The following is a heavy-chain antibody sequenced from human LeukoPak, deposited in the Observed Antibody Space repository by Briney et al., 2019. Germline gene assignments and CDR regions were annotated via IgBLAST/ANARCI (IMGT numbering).Heavy chain of an antibody. CDR3: ARELPFDY. CDR1: GFTFSNYW. D-gene: IGHD2-15*01. CDR2: VKSDGSRT. J-gene: IGHJ4*02. V-gene: IGHV3-74*01. Sequence: GGSLRLSCAASGFTFSNYWMHWVRQAPGKGLVWISRVKSDGSRTDYADSVKGRFTISRDNAKNTLYLQMNSLRAEDTAVYYCARELPFDYWGQGTLVTVSS.